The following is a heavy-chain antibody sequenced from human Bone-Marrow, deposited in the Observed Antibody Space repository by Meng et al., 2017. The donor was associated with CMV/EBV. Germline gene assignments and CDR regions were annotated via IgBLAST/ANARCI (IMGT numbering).Heavy chain of an antibody. CDR3: ARGDYVEHYYGMKV. V-gene: IGHV4-34*01. Sequence: SETLSLTCAVSGGSFDGYYWTWIRQTPGKGLEWIGEISHSGYITYSPSLTSRVTISLDTSKNHFSLQLNSVTAADTAVYFCARGDYVEHYYGMKVWGPGNTVTGAS. J-gene: IGHJ6*02. D-gene: IGHD4-17*01. CDR1: GGSFDGYY. CDR2: ISHSGYI.